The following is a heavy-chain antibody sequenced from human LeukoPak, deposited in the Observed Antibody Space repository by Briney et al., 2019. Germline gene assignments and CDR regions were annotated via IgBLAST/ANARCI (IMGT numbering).Heavy chain of an antibody. J-gene: IGHJ4*02. CDR1: GGSISSYY. Sequence: SETLSLTCTVSGGSISSYYWSWIRQPPGKGLEWIGYIHYSGSTNYNPSLKSRVTISVDTSKNQFSLKLSSVTAADTAVYYCARLPSGSGYSFDYWGQGTLVTVSS. CDR2: IHYSGST. V-gene: IGHV4-59*01. CDR3: ARLPSGSGYSFDY. D-gene: IGHD3-22*01.